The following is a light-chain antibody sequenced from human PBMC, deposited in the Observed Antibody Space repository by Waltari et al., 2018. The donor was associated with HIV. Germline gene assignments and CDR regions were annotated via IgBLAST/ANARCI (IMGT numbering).Light chain of an antibody. CDR1: NPNIGTNY. V-gene: IGLV1-47*01. CDR2: RNG. J-gene: IGLJ3*02. CDR3: AAWDDILSGLV. Sequence: QSVLTQPPSASGTPGQRVTIPCSGSNPNIGTNYVYWYQQLPGTTPKLLIYRNGQRPSGVPDRFSGSKSGTSASLAISGLRSEDEAAYYCAAWDDILSGLVFGGGTKLTVL.